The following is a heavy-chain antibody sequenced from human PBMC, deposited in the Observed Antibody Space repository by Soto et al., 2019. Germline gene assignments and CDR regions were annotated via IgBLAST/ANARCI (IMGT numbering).Heavy chain of an antibody. Sequence: FLRLSCAASGFTFDDYAMNWVRQAPGKGLEWVSYISSSGSNTYYADSVKGRFSISRDNAKNSLYLQMNSLRAEDTAVYYCARGPYDYVWGSNPPHFDYWGQGTLVTVSS. CDR2: ISSSGSNT. CDR1: GFTFDDYA. V-gene: IGHV3-11*01. D-gene: IGHD3-16*02. CDR3: ARGPYDYVWGSNPPHFDY. J-gene: IGHJ4*02.